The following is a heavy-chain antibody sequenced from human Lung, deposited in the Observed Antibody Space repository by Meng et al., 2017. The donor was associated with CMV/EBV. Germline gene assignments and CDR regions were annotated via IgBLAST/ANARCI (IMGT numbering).Heavy chain of an antibody. CDR2: IDPNGGGT. CDR1: DYTFTAYY. J-gene: IGHJ6*02. CDR3: ARERYLVTAASPDDYCNGMDI. D-gene: IGHD2-15*01. V-gene: IGHV1-2*02. Sequence: ASXXVSXKASDYTFTAYYIHWVRQAPGQGLECMGWIDPNGGGTNYAQKFQDRVTMTSDTSIRTAYMELSRLRSDDAALYYFARERYLVTAASPDDYCNGMDIXGQGXTVTVSS.